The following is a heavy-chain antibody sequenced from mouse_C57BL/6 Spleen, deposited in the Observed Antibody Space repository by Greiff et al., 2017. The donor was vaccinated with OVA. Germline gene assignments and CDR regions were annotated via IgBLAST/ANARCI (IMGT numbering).Heavy chain of an antibody. J-gene: IGHJ3*01. CDR2: IWGVGST. Sequence: VQGVESGPGLVAPSQSLSITCTVSGFSLTSYGVDWVRQSPGKGLEWLGVIWGVGSTNYNSALKSRLSISKDNSKSQVFLKMNSLQTDDTAMYNCASYYGSSPFAYWGQGTLVTVSA. D-gene: IGHD1-1*01. CDR1: GFSLTSYG. V-gene: IGHV2-6*01. CDR3: ASYYGSSPFAY.